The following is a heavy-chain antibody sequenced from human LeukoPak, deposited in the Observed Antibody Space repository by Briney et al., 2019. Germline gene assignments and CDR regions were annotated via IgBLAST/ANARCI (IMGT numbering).Heavy chain of an antibody. CDR3: ASVKDGYYYDSSGYHYVY. Sequence: GGSLRLSCAASGFTFSSYSMNWVRQAPGKGLEWVSSISSIRSYIYYAASVKGRFTISRDNSKSSLYLQMKSLRAEDTAVYYCASVKDGYYYDSSGYHYVYWGQGTLVTVSS. CDR2: ISSIRSYI. CDR1: GFTFSSYS. V-gene: IGHV3-21*01. J-gene: IGHJ4*02. D-gene: IGHD3-22*01.